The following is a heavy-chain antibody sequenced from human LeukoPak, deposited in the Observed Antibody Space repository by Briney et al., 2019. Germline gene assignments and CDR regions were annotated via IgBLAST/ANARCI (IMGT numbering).Heavy chain of an antibody. CDR1: GGTFSRYA. Sequence: VASVKVSCKASGGTFSRYAISWVRQSPGQGLECMGGIIPIFGTPNYAQKFPGRVTITADESTTTAYMELTSLRSEDTAIYYCARDAAIYDRRGYYFLWWGQGTLVTVSS. V-gene: IGHV1-69*13. CDR3: ARDAAIYDRRGYYFLW. CDR2: IIPIFGTP. J-gene: IGHJ4*02. D-gene: IGHD3-22*01.